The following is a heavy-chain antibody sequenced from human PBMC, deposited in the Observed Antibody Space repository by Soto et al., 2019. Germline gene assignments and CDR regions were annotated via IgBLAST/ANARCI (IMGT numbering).Heavy chain of an antibody. D-gene: IGHD3-22*01. CDR1: GGSISSSSYY. CDR3: ARRVGSGYYGMPFDY. Sequence: QLQLQESGPGLVKPSETLSLTCTVSGGSISSSSYYWGWIRQPPGKGLEWIGSIYYSGSTYYNPSLKSRVTISVDTSKNQFSLKLSSVTAADTAVYYCARRVGSGYYGMPFDYWGQGTLVTVSS. CDR2: IYYSGST. J-gene: IGHJ4*02. V-gene: IGHV4-39*01.